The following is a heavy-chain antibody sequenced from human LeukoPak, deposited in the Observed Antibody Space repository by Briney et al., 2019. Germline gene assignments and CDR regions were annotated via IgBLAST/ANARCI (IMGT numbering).Heavy chain of an antibody. J-gene: IGHJ6*02. CDR3: ARGSVRVGMDV. CDR2: IGTAGDT. D-gene: IGHD6-13*01. V-gene: IGHV3-13*01. CDR1: GITFSTSD. Sequence: HPGGSLRLSCEASGITFSTSDMHWVRQAPGKGLEWVSVIGTAGDTYYADSVKGRFTISRENAKNSLYLQMNSLRAGDTAVYYRARGSVRVGMDVWGQGTTVTVSS.